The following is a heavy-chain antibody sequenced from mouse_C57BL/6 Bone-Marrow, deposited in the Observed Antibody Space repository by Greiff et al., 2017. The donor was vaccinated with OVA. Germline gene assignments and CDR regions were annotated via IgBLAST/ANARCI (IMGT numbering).Heavy chain of an antibody. J-gene: IGHJ2*01. CDR3: ARNDYGSSFDY. D-gene: IGHD1-1*01. CDR1: GYTFTSYG. Sequence: QVQLKQSGAELARPGASVKLSCKASGYTFTSYGISWVKQRTGQGLEWIGEIYPRSGNTYYNEKFKGKATLTADKSSSTAYMELRSLTSEDSAVYFCARNDYGSSFDYWGQGTTLTVSS. CDR2: IYPRSGNT. V-gene: IGHV1-81*01.